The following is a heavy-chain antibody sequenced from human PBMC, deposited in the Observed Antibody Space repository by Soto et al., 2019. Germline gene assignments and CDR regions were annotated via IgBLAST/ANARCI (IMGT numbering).Heavy chain of an antibody. V-gene: IGHV3-23*01. D-gene: IGHD1-7*01. CDR2: ISGSGGDT. Sequence: EVQLLESGGGSVQPGGSLRLTCDTSGFTLSNYAMSWVRQAPGQGLEWVSGISGSGGDTYYADSVRGRFTISRDNSKNTIFLHMDSLRAEDTAVYYCAKDRNYPRDYFHYWGQGTLVTVSS. CDR1: GFTLSNYA. J-gene: IGHJ4*02. CDR3: AKDRNYPRDYFHY.